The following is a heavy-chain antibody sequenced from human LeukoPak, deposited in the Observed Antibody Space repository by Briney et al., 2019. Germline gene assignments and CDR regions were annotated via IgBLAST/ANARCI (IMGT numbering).Heavy chain of an antibody. CDR1: GYTFTSYD. Sequence: GASVKVSCKASGYTFTSYDINWVRQATGQGLEWMGWMNPNSGNTGYAQKFQGRVTITRNTSISTAYMELSSLRSEDTAVYYCARGLSYYLSFWYFDLWGRGTLVTVSS. D-gene: IGHD1-26*01. V-gene: IGHV1-8*03. CDR2: MNPNSGNT. J-gene: IGHJ2*01. CDR3: ARGLSYYLSFWYFDL.